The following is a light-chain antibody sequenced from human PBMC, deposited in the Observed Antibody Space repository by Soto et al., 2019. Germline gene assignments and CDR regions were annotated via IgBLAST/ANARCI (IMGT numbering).Light chain of an antibody. V-gene: IGLV2-14*01. Sequence: QSVLTQPASVSGSPGQSITISCTGTSSDVGAYNYVSWYQQHPGKAPKLLISEVSNRPSGVSSRFSGSKSGNTASLTISGLQAADEASYYCSSYTTTTTLWVFGGGTKLTVL. CDR2: EVS. CDR3: SSYTTTTTLWV. CDR1: SSDVGAYNY. J-gene: IGLJ3*02.